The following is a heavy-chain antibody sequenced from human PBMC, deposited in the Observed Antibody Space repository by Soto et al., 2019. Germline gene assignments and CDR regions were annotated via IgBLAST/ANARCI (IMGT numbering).Heavy chain of an antibody. J-gene: IGHJ6*02. Sequence: PSETLSLTCAVYGGSFSGYYWSWIRQPPGKGLEWIGEINHSGSTNYNPSLKSRVTISVDTSKNQFSLKLSSMTAEDTAVYYCAAGWLRFLEWFPQPYYGMDVWGQGTTVTVSS. CDR1: GGSFSGYY. CDR2: INHSGST. D-gene: IGHD3-3*01. V-gene: IGHV4-34*01. CDR3: AAGWLRFLEWFPQPYYGMDV.